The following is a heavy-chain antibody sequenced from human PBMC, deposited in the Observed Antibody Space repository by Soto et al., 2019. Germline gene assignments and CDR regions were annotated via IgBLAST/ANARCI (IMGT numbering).Heavy chain of an antibody. J-gene: IGHJ5*02. CDR1: GGAIGSHY. D-gene: IGHD3-3*01. V-gene: IGHV4-4*07. CDR3: ARGQRFSDWFDP. CDR2: IYSSGST. Sequence: SETLSLTCTISGGAIGSHYWTWIRQPARKGLEWIGRIYSSGSTQYNPSLQSRVTMSLDTSKNQFSLRLESVTAADTAVYYCARGQRFSDWFDPWGQGTLVTVSS.